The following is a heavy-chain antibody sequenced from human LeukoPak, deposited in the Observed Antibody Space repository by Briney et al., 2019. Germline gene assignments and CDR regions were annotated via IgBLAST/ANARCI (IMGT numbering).Heavy chain of an antibody. Sequence: PSETLSLTCTVSGGSISSYYWSWIRQPPGKGLEWIGYIYYSGSTNYNTSLKSRVTISVDTSKNQFSLKLRSVTAADTAVYYCARVTGYMIEDYFDYWGQGILVTVSS. V-gene: IGHV4-59*01. CDR3: ARVTGYMIEDYFDY. J-gene: IGHJ4*02. CDR2: IYYSGST. D-gene: IGHD3-9*01. CDR1: GGSISSYY.